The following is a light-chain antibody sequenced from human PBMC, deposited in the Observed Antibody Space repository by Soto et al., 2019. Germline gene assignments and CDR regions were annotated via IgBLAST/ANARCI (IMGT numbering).Light chain of an antibody. CDR2: AAS. J-gene: IGKJ2*01. CDR1: QTVSSNY. CDR3: QQYGSSPPYT. V-gene: IGKV3-20*01. Sequence: EIVLTQSPGTLSLSPGEGAALSCRASQTVSSNYLAWYQQRPGQAPRLLIYAASSRATRIPDRFSGSGSGTDFTLTISRLEPEDFAVDYCQQYGSSPPYTFGQGTKLEIK.